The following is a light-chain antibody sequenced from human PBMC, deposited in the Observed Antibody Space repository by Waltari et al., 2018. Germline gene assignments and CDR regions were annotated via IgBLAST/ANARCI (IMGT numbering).Light chain of an antibody. CDR1: SSDVGSYHF. CDR3: TSYTSSTTWV. CDR2: EVS. J-gene: IGLJ3*02. Sequence: QSALTQPASVSGSPGQSITISCIGTSSDVGSYHFVSWDQQHPGKAPKLMICEVSNRPSGVSNRFSGSKSGNTASLTISGLQAEDEADYYCTSYTSSTTWVFGGGTKLTVL. V-gene: IGLV2-14*01.